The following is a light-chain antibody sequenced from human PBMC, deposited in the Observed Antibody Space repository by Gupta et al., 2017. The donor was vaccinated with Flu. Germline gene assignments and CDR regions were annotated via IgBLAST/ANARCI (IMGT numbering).Light chain of an antibody. CDR3: GTWDSSLSAGV. V-gene: IGLV1-51*01. Sequence: KVAISCSGSNSNMGNNYVSWYQHLPGTAPKLLIYDNNKRPSGIPDRFSGSKSGTSATLGITGLQTGDEADYYCGTWDSSLSAGVFGTGTKVTVL. CDR2: DNN. CDR1: NSNMGNNY. J-gene: IGLJ1*01.